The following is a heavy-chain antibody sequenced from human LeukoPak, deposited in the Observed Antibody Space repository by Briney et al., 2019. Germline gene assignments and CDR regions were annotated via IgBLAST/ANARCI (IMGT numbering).Heavy chain of an antibody. CDR1: GGSISSGGYC. J-gene: IGHJ1*01. Sequence: SETLSLTCTVSGGSISSGGYCWSWIRQHPGKGLEWIGYIYYSGSTYYNPSLKSRVTISVDTSKNQFSLKLSSVTAADTAVYYCARASPFLLHLSSGPEYFQHWGQGTLVTVSS. CDR3: ARASPFLLHLSSGPEYFQH. D-gene: IGHD6-19*01. CDR2: IYYSGST. V-gene: IGHV4-31*03.